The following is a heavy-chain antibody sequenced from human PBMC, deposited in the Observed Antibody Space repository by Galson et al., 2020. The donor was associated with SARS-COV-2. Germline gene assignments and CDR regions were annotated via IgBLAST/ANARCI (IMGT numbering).Heavy chain of an antibody. CDR1: GYTFTSYG. V-gene: IGHV1-18*04. CDR2: ISAYHGNT. Sequence: ASVQVSCKASGYTFTSYGISWVRQAPGQGLERMGWISAYHGNTNYAQKLQGRVTITTDTSTSTAYMELRSLRSDDTAVYYCARSTVWFGELLFSSDAFDIWGQGTMVTVSS. CDR3: ARSTVWFGELLFSSDAFDI. D-gene: IGHD3-10*01. J-gene: IGHJ3*02.